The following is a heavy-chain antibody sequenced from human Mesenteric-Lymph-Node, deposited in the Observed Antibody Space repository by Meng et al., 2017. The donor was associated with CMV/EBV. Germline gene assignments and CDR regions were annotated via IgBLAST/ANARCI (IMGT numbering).Heavy chain of an antibody. CDR2: IYYSGST. J-gene: IGHJ4*02. V-gene: IGHV4-31*03. D-gene: IGHD4-17*01. CDR3: ASGSHDYGDYEN. Sequence: TVYGGSISSGGYYWSWIRQHPGKGLEWIGYIYYSGSTYYNPSLKSRVTISVDTSKNQFSLKLSSVTAADTAVYYCASGSHDYGDYENWGQGTLVTVSS. CDR1: GGSISSGGYY.